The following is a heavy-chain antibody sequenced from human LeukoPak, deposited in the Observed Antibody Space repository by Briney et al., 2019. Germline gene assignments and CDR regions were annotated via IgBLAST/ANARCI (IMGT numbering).Heavy chain of an antibody. D-gene: IGHD3-22*01. CDR3: ARGPREYYYDSSGGVDY. CDR2: IYTSGST. Sequence: PSETLSLTCTVSGGSISSYYWSWIRQPAGKGLEWIGRIYTSGSTNCNPSLKSRVTMSVDTSKNQFSLKLSSVTAADTAVYYCARGPREYYYDSSGGVDYWGQGTLVTVSS. J-gene: IGHJ4*02. CDR1: GGSISSYY. V-gene: IGHV4-4*07.